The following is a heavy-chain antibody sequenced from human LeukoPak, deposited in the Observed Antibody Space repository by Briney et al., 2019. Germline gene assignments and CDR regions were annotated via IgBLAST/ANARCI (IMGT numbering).Heavy chain of an antibody. CDR1: GYSFSDYR. V-gene: IGHV5-51*01. D-gene: IGHD2-8*02. Sequence: GESLKISCRGSGYSFSDYRIGWVRQMPGEGLEWMGLISASGSDFRNSPSFEGQVTISVDKSINTAYLQWSRLRASDTAIYYCARRPSVTGAPFDYWGQGTLVTVSS. J-gene: IGHJ4*02. CDR3: ARRPSVTGAPFDY. CDR2: ISASGSDF.